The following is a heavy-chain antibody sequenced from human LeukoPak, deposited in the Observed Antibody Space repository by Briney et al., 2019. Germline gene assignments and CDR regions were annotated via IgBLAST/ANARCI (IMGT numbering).Heavy chain of an antibody. V-gene: IGHV3-30-3*01. CDR2: ISYDGSNK. CDR1: GFTFSSYA. Sequence: GGSLRLSCAASGFTFSSYAMHWVRQAPGKGLEWVAVISYDGSNKYYADSVKGRFTISRDNSKNTLYLQMNSLRAEDTAVYYCARDFGEYSSSFNYFDYWGQGTLVTVSS. CDR3: ARDFGEYSSSFNYFDY. J-gene: IGHJ4*02. D-gene: IGHD6-6*01.